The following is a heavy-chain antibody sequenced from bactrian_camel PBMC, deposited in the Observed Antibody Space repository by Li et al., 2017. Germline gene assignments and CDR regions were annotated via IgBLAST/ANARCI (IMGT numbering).Heavy chain of an antibody. V-gene: IGHV3S6*01. J-gene: IGHJ4*01. D-gene: IGHD6*01. CDR3: ATQDGINWSYEY. Sequence: HVQLVESGGGLVQPGGSLRLSCAASGFTVSQYAMNWVRQAPGKGLEWLSALASDGRHTYYADSMKGRFTISRDDAKNTLSLQMNTLKSEDTALYYCATQDGINWSYEYWGQGTQVTVS. CDR2: LASDGRHT. CDR1: GFTVSQYA.